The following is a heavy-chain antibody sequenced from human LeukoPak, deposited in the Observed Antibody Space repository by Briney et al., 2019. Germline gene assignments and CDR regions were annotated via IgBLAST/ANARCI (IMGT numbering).Heavy chain of an antibody. Sequence: SETLSLTCTVSGGSVSSGSYYWSWIRQPPGKGLEWIGYIYYSGSTNYNPSLKSRVTISVDTSKNQFSLKLSSVTAADTAVYYCARDLPYYYDSSGYYYAGNAFDIWGQGTMVTVSS. J-gene: IGHJ3*02. CDR3: ARDLPYYYDSSGYYYAGNAFDI. D-gene: IGHD3-22*01. CDR1: GGSVSSGSYY. CDR2: IYYSGST. V-gene: IGHV4-61*01.